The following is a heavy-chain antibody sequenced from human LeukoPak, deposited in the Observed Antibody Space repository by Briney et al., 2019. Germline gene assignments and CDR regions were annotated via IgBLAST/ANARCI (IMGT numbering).Heavy chain of an antibody. CDR3: ARATAAPSSYFFDH. Sequence: SETLSLTCSVSGGSIRSSNSCWGWIRQPPGERLEWIATIYYNENTYYNPSLQSRVTISVDTSTNQFSLKLNSVIAADTAVYYCARATAAPSSYFFDHWGQGTLVTVSS. D-gene: IGHD6-25*01. V-gene: IGHV4-39*07. CDR2: IYYNENT. CDR1: GGSIRSSNSC. J-gene: IGHJ4*02.